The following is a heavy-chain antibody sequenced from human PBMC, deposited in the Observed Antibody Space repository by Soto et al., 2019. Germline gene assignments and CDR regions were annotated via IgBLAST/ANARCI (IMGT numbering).Heavy chain of an antibody. V-gene: IGHV3-21*01. CDR3: ARDPGYYYYGTDV. J-gene: IGHJ6*02. CDR1: GFTFSSYS. Sequence: PGGSLRLSCAASGFTFSSYSMNLVRQAPGKGLEWVSSISSSSSYIYYADSVKGRFTISRDNAKNSLYLQMNSLRAEDTAVYYCARDPGYYYYGTDVWAQGTPVTVSS. CDR2: ISSSSSYI.